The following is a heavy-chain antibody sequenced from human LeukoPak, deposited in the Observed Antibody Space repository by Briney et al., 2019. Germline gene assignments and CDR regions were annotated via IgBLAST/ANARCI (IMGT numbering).Heavy chain of an antibody. V-gene: IGHV1-46*01. Sequence: GASVMVSCKASGYTFSNYNIHWLRQAPGRGLEWLGIIKPSGGGTASPQKFQGRVTMTSDMSTSTVYMEVSSLRSEDTAVYYCARGHCSNGVCYRLFDYWGQGTLVTVSS. D-gene: IGHD2-8*01. J-gene: IGHJ4*02. CDR2: IKPSGGGT. CDR3: ARGHCSNGVCYRLFDY. CDR1: GYTFSNYN.